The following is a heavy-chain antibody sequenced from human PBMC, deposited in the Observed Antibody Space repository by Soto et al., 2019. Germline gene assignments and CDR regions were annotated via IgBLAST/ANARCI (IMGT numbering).Heavy chain of an antibody. Sequence: ASVKVSCKASGYTFXGYYMHWVRQAPGQGLEWMGWINPNSGGTNYAQKFQGWVTMTRDTSISTAYMELSRLRSDDTAVYYCARGYSSSYIFDYWGQGTLVTVSS. CDR3: ARGYSSSYIFDY. CDR2: INPNSGGT. V-gene: IGHV1-2*04. D-gene: IGHD6-6*01. CDR1: GYTFXGYY. J-gene: IGHJ4*02.